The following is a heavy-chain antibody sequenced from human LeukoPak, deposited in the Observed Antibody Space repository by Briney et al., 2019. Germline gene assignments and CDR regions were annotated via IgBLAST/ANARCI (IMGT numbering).Heavy chain of an antibody. V-gene: IGHV3-21*01. CDR2: ISSSSYI. CDR3: ARERCTGGSCWGLDY. Sequence: GGSLRLSCAASGFTFSSYTMNWVRQAPGKGLEWVSSISSSSYIYYADSLKGRFTISRDNAKNSLFLQMNSLRVEDTAVYYCARERCTGGSCWGLDYWGQGTLVTVSS. CDR1: GFTFSSYT. D-gene: IGHD2-15*01. J-gene: IGHJ4*02.